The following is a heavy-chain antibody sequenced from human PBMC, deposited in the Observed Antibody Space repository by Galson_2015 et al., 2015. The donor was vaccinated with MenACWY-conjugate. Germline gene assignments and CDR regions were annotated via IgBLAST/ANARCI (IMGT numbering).Heavy chain of an antibody. V-gene: IGHV4-59*01. CDR1: AGSISSYY. Sequence: SETLSLTCSVSAGSISSYYWNWIRQSPGKGLEWIGYIHYSGSAKYNPALKSRVIMAVDTSKNQFSLKLSSVTAADTAVYYCAKWSGGRHAYDCWGQGTLVAVSS. CDR2: IHYSGSA. D-gene: IGHD3-3*01. CDR3: AKWSGGRHAYDC. J-gene: IGHJ4*02.